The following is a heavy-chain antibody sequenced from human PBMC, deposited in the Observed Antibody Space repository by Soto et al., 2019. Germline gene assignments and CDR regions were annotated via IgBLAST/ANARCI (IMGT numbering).Heavy chain of an antibody. CDR1: GGTFISYA. Sequence: SVKVSCKASGGTFISYAISWVRQAPGQGLEWMGGIIPIFGTANYAQKFQGRVTITADESTSTAYMELSSLRSEDTAVYYCAMIRPDVVVTAKGAFDIWGQGTMVTVSS. CDR3: AMIRPDVVVTAKGAFDI. J-gene: IGHJ3*02. CDR2: IIPIFGTA. V-gene: IGHV1-69*13. D-gene: IGHD2-21*02.